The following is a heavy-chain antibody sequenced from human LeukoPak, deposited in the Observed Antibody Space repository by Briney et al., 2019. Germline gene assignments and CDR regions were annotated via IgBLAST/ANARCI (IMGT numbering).Heavy chain of an antibody. CDR1: GFTFSSYA. J-gene: IGHJ4*02. CDR3: ARDRAIAAAGNFDY. V-gene: IGHV3-30*04. CDR2: ISYDGSNK. D-gene: IGHD6-13*01. Sequence: PGRSMRLSCAAYGFTFSSYAMHWVRQAPGKGLEWVAVISYDGSNKYYADSVKGRFTLSRDNSKNTLYLQMNSLRAEDTAVYYCARDRAIAAAGNFDYWGQGTLVTVSS.